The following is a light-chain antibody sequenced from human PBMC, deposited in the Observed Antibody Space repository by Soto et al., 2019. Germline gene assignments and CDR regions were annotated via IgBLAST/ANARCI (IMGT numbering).Light chain of an antibody. CDR1: QSISTW. CDR3: QQYHSYPGT. CDR2: KAS. J-gene: IGKJ1*01. V-gene: IGKV1-5*03. Sequence: DIQMTQSPSILSASVGDRVTISCRASQSISTWLAWFQQIPGKAPNLLIYKASNLQSGVPSRFSGSGSGTDFTLTISSLQPDDFATYYCQQYHSYPGTFGQGTRVDVK.